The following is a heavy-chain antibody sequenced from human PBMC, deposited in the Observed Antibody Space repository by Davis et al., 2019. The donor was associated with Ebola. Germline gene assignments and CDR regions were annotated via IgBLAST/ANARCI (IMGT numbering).Heavy chain of an antibody. CDR1: GYTLNDYL. V-gene: IGHV1-2*02. CDR2: IDPNSSGATYA. CDR3: AREVASGY. Sequence: AASVKVSCKASGYTLNDYLMHWVRQAPGQGLEWMGKIDPNSSGATYATYAQKFQGRVTLSWDTSISTAYMELTSLRSDDTAVYYCAREVASGYWGQGTLITVSS. D-gene: IGHD5-12*01. J-gene: IGHJ4*02.